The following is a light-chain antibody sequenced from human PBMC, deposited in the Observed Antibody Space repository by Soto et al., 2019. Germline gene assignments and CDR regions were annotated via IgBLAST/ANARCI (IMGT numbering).Light chain of an antibody. CDR2: DAS. V-gene: IGKV3-11*01. CDR1: QSVSSS. Sequence: EIVMTQSPATLSVSPGERATLSCRASQSVSSSLAWYQQKPGQAPRLLIYDASNRATGIPARFSGSGSGTDFTLTISSLEPEDFAVYYCQQRSNWSTFGGGTK. CDR3: QQRSNWST. J-gene: IGKJ4*01.